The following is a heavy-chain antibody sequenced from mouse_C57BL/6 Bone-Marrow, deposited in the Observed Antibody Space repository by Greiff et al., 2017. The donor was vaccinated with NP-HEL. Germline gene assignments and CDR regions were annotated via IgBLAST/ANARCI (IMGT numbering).Heavy chain of an antibody. CDR2: ISDGGSYT. J-gene: IGHJ1*03. D-gene: IGHD1-1*01. Sequence: EVQLVESGGGLVKPGGSLKLSCAASGFTFSSYAMSWVRQTPEKRLEWVATISDGGSYTYYPDNVKGRFTISRDNAKNTLYLQMSHLKSEDTAMYYCAREDWYYGRTVWGTGTTVTVSS. CDR3: AREDWYYGRTV. CDR1: GFTFSSYA. V-gene: IGHV5-4*01.